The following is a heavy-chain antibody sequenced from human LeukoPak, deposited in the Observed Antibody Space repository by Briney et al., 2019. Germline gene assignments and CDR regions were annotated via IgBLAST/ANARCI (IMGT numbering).Heavy chain of an antibody. V-gene: IGHV3-23*01. Sequence: GGSLRLPCAASGFTFRNYDMSWVRRAPGKGLEWVSTVIGSGSSTYYADSVKGRFTISRDNSKSTLYLHMGSLRAEDTALYYCAKDLRCTDGSCKYFDCWGQGTMVTVSS. CDR3: AKDLRCTDGSCKYFDC. CDR1: GFTFRNYD. J-gene: IGHJ4*02. D-gene: IGHD2-15*01. CDR2: VIGSGSST.